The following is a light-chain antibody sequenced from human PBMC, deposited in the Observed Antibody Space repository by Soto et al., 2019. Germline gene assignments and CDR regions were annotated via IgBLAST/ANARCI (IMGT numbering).Light chain of an antibody. CDR3: QQYSCLPLT. CDR1: QSVSSSF. CDR2: GVS. J-gene: IGKJ2*01. V-gene: IGKV3-20*01. Sequence: EIVLTQSPGTLSLSPGERATLSCRASQSVSSSFLAWYQQKPGQAPRLLMYGVSTRATGIPDRFSGSGSGTDFTLTISRLEPEDFAVYYCQQYSCLPLTFGQGTKLDIK.